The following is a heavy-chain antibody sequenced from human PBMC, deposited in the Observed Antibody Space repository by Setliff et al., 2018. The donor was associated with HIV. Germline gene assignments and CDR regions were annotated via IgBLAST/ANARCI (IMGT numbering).Heavy chain of an antibody. J-gene: IGHJ5*02. CDR2: IDYSGSP. Sequence: SETLSLTCAVYGGSFSGYHWSWIRQPPGKGLEWIGEIDYSGSPNYNPSLKSRVTISIDTSKKQFSLRSTSVTAADTAVYYCARVARYSYGSSESWGQGTLVTVSS. CDR3: ARVARYSYGSSES. D-gene: IGHD5-18*01. V-gene: IGHV4-34*01. CDR1: GGSFSGYH.